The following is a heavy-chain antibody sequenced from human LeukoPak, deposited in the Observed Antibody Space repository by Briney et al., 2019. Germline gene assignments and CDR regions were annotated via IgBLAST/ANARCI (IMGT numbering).Heavy chain of an antibody. CDR1: GGSISSYY. V-gene: IGHV4-59*08. Sequence: SETLSLTCTVSGGSISSYYWSWIRQPPGKGLEWIGYIYYSGSTNYNPSLKSRVTISVDTSKNQFSRKLSSVTAADTAVYYCARLGLGGAAAGYYYYYGMDVWGQGTTVTVSS. J-gene: IGHJ6*02. CDR2: IYYSGST. CDR3: ARLGLGGAAAGYYYYYGMDV. D-gene: IGHD6-13*01.